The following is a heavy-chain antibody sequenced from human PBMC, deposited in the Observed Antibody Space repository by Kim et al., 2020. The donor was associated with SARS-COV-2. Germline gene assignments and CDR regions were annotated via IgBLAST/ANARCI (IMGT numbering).Heavy chain of an antibody. Sequence: NYAQKFQGRVTITADESTSTAYMELSSLRSEDTAVYYCASQLAAAGIFDYWGQGTLVTVSS. CDR3: ASQLAAAGIFDY. D-gene: IGHD6-13*01. V-gene: IGHV1-69*01. J-gene: IGHJ4*02.